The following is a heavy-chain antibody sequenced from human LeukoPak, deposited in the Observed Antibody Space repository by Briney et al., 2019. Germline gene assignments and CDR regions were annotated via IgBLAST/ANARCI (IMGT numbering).Heavy chain of an antibody. CDR1: GGSFTSYY. Sequence: SETLSLTCAVYGGSFTSYYWTWIRQPPGKGLEWIGEINQSGSTNYNPSLKSRVTISVDTSKNQFSLNLSSVTAADTAVYYCAKSRGYNSGSWDKYFDYWGQGTLVTVSS. CDR2: INQSGST. CDR3: AKSRGYNSGSWDKYFDY. V-gene: IGHV4-34*01. D-gene: IGHD5-18*01. J-gene: IGHJ4*02.